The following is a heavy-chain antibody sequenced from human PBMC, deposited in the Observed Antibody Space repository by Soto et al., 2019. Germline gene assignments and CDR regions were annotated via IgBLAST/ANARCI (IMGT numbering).Heavy chain of an antibody. J-gene: IGHJ6*02. Sequence: QVQLVESGGGVVQPGRSLRLSCAASGFTFSSYGMHWVRQAPGKGLEWGAVISYDGSNKYYADSVKGRFTISRDNSKNTLYLQMHSLRAEDTAVYYCAKDVVVGATTGLGDYYYYYGMDVWGQGTTVTVSS. CDR2: ISYDGSNK. CDR3: AKDVVVGATTGLGDYYYYYGMDV. D-gene: IGHD1-26*01. V-gene: IGHV3-30*18. CDR1: GFTFSSYG.